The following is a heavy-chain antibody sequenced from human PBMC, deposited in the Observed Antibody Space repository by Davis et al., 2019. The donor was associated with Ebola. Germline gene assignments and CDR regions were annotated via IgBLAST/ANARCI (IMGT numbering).Heavy chain of an antibody. Sequence: PGGSLTLFCAASRFFFSGSAMHRVRQASGKGLEWVGRIRSKANSYATAYAASVKGRFTISRDDSKNTAYLQMNSLKTEDTAVYYCETSSSPGGDYWGQGTLVTVSS. D-gene: IGHD6-6*01. J-gene: IGHJ4*02. CDR2: IRSKANSYAT. CDR1: RFFFSGSA. V-gene: IGHV3-73*01. CDR3: ETSSSPGGDY.